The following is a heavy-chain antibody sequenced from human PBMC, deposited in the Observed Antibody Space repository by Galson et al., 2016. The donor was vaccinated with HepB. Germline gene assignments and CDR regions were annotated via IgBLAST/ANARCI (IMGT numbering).Heavy chain of an antibody. CDR1: GGSVSNSTYY. J-gene: IGHJ2*01. CDR2: ISCCWST. CDR3: ARGRGYSYGDWYFDL. V-gene: IGHV4-39*02. Sequence: SETLSLTCTVSGGSVSNSTYYWGLIRQPPGKGLEWIGTISCCWSTYHNPSLKSRVTISVDTSKNHFSLRLSSVTAADTAVYYCARGRGYSYGDWYFDLWGRGSLVTVSS. D-gene: IGHD5-18*01.